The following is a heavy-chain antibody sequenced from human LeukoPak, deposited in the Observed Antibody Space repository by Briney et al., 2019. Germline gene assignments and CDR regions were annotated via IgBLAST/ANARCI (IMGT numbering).Heavy chain of an antibody. D-gene: IGHD2-2*01. Sequence: KPSETLSLTCTVSGGSISSYYWSWIRRPAGKGLEWIGRIYTSGSTNYNPSLKSRVTMSVDTSKNQFSLKLGSVTAADTAVYYCARDILGYCSSTSCPTRWFDPWGQGTLVTVSS. J-gene: IGHJ5*02. CDR3: ARDILGYCSSTSCPTRWFDP. CDR2: IYTSGST. CDR1: GGSISSYY. V-gene: IGHV4-4*07.